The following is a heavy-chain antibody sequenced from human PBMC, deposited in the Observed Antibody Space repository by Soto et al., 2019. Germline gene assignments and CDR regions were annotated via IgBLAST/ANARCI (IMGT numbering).Heavy chain of an antibody. Sequence: ASVKVSCKACGYTFSTYAMNWVRQAPGQRLEWMGWINAGNGNTKYSQKFQGRVTITRDTSATTAYMELSSLRSEDTAVYYCARGVSTVTPNWFDPWGQGTLVTAPQ. D-gene: IGHD4-17*01. CDR3: ARGVSTVTPNWFDP. CDR2: INAGNGNT. V-gene: IGHV1-3*01. J-gene: IGHJ5*02. CDR1: GYTFSTYA.